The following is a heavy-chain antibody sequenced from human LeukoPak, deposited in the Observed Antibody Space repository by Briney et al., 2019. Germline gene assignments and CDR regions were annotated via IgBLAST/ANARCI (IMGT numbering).Heavy chain of an antibody. CDR1: GGSISSGVYY. CDR2: ISYSGTT. D-gene: IGHD5-24*01. J-gene: IGHJ5*02. Sequence: PSETLSLTCTVSGGSISSGVYYWTWVRQPPGEGLEWIGYISYSGTTYSNPSLKTRLTISTDTSKSQFSLMLTSVTAADTAVYYCARGGDGYNYNWFDPWGQGTLVTVSS. CDR3: ARGGDGYNYNWFDP. V-gene: IGHV4-30-4*01.